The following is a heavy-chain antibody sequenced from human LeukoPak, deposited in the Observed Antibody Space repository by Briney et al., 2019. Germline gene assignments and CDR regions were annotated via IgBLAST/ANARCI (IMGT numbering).Heavy chain of an antibody. CDR3: ARGSGYFDWLLSFDY. CDR2: IWYDGSNK. D-gene: IGHD3-9*01. J-gene: IGHJ4*02. CDR1: GFTFSSYG. Sequence: PGGSLRLSCAASGFTFSSYGMHWVRQAPGKELEWVAVIWYDGSNKYYADSVKGRFTISRDNAKNSLYLQMNSLRAEDTAVYYCARGSGYFDWLLSFDYWGQGTLVTVSS. V-gene: IGHV3-33*01.